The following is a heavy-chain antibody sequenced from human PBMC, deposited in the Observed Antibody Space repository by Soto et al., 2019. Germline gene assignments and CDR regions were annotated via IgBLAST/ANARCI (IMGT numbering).Heavy chain of an antibody. V-gene: IGHV3-23*01. CDR3: AKERSSGWNFDS. D-gene: IGHD6-19*01. CDR1: GFTFSTYA. CDR2: IIGSGDST. Sequence: EVQLLESGGGLVQPGGSLRLSCAASGFTFSTYAMSWVRQAPGRGLEWVSTIIGSGDSTYYADSEKGRFTISRDNSKNTLYLQMNSLRAEDTAVYYCAKERSSGWNFDSWGQGTLVTVSS. J-gene: IGHJ4*02.